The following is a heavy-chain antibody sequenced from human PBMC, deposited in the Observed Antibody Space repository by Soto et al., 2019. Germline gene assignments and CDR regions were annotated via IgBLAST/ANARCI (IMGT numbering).Heavy chain of an antibody. CDR1: GGTFSSYA. D-gene: IGHD3-22*01. J-gene: IGHJ4*02. V-gene: IGHV1-69*06. CDR3: ARAPDYYDSSGYYSPDYYYFDY. Sequence: GAAVKVSCKAGGGTFSSYAISWGRQAPGQGLEWMGGIIPIFGTANYAQKFQGRVTITADKSTSTAYMELSSLRSEDTAVYYCARAPDYYDSSGYYSPDYYYFDYWGQGTLVTVSS. CDR2: IIPIFGTA.